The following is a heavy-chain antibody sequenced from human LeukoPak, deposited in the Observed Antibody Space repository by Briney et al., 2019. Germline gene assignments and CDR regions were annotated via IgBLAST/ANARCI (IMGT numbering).Heavy chain of an antibody. CDR1: GYTSTSYY. J-gene: IGHJ5*02. Sequence: ASVKVSCKASGYTSTSYYMHWVRQAPGQGLEWMGIINPSGGSTSYAQKFQGRVTMTRDTSTSTVYMELSSLRSEDTAVYYCATALGCSGGSCYTGSWFDPWGQGTLVTVSS. CDR3: ATALGCSGGSCYTGSWFDP. V-gene: IGHV1-46*01. CDR2: INPSGGST. D-gene: IGHD2-15*01.